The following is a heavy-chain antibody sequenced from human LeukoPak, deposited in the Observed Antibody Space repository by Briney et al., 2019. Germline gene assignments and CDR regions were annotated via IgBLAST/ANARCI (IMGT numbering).Heavy chain of an antibody. CDR3: ARRSIRWFDY. D-gene: IGHD5-12*01. Sequence: SETLSLTCTVSGYSISSGYYWGWIRQPPGKGLEWIGSIYHSGSTNYNPSLKSRVTISVDTSKNQFSLKLSSVTAADTAVYYCARRSIRWFDYWGQGTLVTVSS. CDR1: GYSISSGYY. CDR2: IYHSGST. V-gene: IGHV4-38-2*02. J-gene: IGHJ4*02.